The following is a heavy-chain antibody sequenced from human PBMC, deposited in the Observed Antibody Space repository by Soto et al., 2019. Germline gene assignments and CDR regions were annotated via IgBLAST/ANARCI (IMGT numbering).Heavy chain of an antibody. CDR2: IYWDDDK. D-gene: IGHD2-2*01. CDR1: GFSLTTSGVG. CDR3: ARLLLYQGWFDP. J-gene: IGHJ5*02. Sequence: QITLKESGPTLVKPTQTLTLTCTFSGFSLTTSGVGVGWIRQPPGKALEWLALIYWDDDKRYIPSLKSRLTITKDTPKNQVVLTMANMDPMDTATYYCARLLLYQGWFDPWGQGSLVTVSS. V-gene: IGHV2-5*02.